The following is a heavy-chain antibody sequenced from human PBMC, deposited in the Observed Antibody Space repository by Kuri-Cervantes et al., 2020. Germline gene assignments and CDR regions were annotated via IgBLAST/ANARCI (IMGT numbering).Heavy chain of an antibody. CDR2: IYWDDDK. CDR3: VHSQAVINFGAFDI. Sequence: SGPTLVKPTQSLTLTCTFSGFSLSTSGVGVGWIRQPPGKALEWLALIYWDDDKRYSPSLKSRLTITKDTSKNQVVLTMTNMDPVDTATYYCVHSQAVINFGAFDIWGQGTMVTVSS. J-gene: IGHJ3*02. CDR1: GFSLSTSGVG. D-gene: IGHD3-10*01. V-gene: IGHV2-5*02.